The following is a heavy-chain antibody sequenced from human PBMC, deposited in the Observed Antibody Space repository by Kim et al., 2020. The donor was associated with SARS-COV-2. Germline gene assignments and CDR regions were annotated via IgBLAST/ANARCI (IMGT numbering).Heavy chain of an antibody. J-gene: IGHJ4*02. Sequence: YADLVKGRFNNARDNAKNSLYLQMNSLRAEDTAVYYCARGFFNGDYFFDYWGQGTLVTVSS. V-gene: IGHV3-21*01. D-gene: IGHD4-17*01. CDR3: ARGFFNGDYFFDY.